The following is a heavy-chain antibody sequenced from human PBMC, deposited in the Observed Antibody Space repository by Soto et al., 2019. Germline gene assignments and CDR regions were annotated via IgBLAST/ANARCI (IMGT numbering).Heavy chain of an antibody. D-gene: IGHD2-15*01. J-gene: IGHJ4*02. CDR2: INRDGTTT. Sequence: GGSLRLSCAASGFTFTAYWMHWVRQAPGKGLEWVSRINRDGTTTSYADSMQGRFTISRDNAKNTFSLQMNSLRAEDTAVYYCARVGQGRWHFDSWGQGTLVTVSS. CDR1: GFTFTAYW. CDR3: ARVGQGRWHFDS. V-gene: IGHV3-74*01.